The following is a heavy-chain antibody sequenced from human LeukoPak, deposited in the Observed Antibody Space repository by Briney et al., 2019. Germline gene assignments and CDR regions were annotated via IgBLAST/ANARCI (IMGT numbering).Heavy chain of an antibody. Sequence: PGGSLRLSCAAPGFTFSSSGMHSGRQAPGKGLEWVAVIWYDGSNKYYADSVKGRFTISRDNSKNTLYLQMNSLRAEDTAVYYCAREDIVVADKYYFDSWGQGTLVTVSS. D-gene: IGHD6-19*01. CDR2: IWYDGSNK. J-gene: IGHJ4*02. V-gene: IGHV3-33*01. CDR3: AREDIVVADKYYFDS. CDR1: GFTFSSSG.